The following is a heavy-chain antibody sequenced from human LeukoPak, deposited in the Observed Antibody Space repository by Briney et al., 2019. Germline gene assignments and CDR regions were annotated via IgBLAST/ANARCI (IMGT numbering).Heavy chain of an antibody. Sequence: GASVKVSCKASGYTFSGYWIHRVRQAPGQGLEWMGRIDPNVDDRKYAQKFQGRVTMTRDTSTNTAYMELSSLRSDDTAMYYCARDAAVVGQGSEYWGQGTLVTVSS. CDR3: ARDAAVVGQGSEY. CDR2: IDPNVDDR. V-gene: IGHV1-2*06. J-gene: IGHJ4*02. D-gene: IGHD6-19*01. CDR1: GYTFSGYW.